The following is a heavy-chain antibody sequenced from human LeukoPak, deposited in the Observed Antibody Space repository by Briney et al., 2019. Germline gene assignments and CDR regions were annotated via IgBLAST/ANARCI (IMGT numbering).Heavy chain of an antibody. J-gene: IGHJ4*02. CDR1: GYTFTGYY. CDR3: ARDPPYDSSGYYYEGGFDY. V-gene: IGHV1-18*04. Sequence: ASVKVSCKASGYTFTGYYMHWVRQAPGQGLEWMGWISAYNGNTNYAQKLQGRVTMTTDTSTSTAYMELRSLRSDDTAVYYCARDPPYDSSGYYYEGGFDYWGQGTLVTVSS. D-gene: IGHD3-22*01. CDR2: ISAYNGNT.